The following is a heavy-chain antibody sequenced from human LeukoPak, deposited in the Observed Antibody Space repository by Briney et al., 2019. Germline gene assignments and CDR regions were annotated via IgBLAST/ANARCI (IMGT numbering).Heavy chain of an antibody. V-gene: IGHV3-48*02. Sequence: PGGSLRLSCAASGFTFSSYSMNWGREAPGKGLEWVSYISSSSSTIYYADSVKGRFTISRDNAKNSLYLQMNSLRDEDTAVYYCARERDTAMVDYFDYWGQGTLVTVSS. CDR1: GFTFSSYS. CDR3: ARERDTAMVDYFDY. CDR2: ISSSSSTI. D-gene: IGHD5-18*01. J-gene: IGHJ4*02.